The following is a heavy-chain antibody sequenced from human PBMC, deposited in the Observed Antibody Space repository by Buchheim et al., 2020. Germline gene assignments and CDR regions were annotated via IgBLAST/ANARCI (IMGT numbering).Heavy chain of an antibody. V-gene: IGHV3-23*04. CDR3: AKGSRGYTNYYFDY. J-gene: IGHJ4*02. D-gene: IGHD4-11*01. Sequence: EVQLVDSGGGLVQPGESLRLSCAASGFSFSGYAMSWVRQAPGKGLEWVSSISGIGATTFNADSVKGRFTISRDNSKNMLYLQMNSLRAEDTAVYFCAKGSRGYTNYYFDYWGQGTL. CDR1: GFSFSGYA. CDR2: ISGIGATT.